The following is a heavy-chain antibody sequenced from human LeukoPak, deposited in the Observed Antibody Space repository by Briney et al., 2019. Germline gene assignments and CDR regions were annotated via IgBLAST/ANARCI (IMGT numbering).Heavy chain of an antibody. Sequence: GGSLRLSCAASGFTLSSYGMHWVRQAPGKGLEWVAFIRYDGSNKYYADSVKGRFTISRDNSKNTLYLQMNSLRAEDTAVYYCAKGGGIAARRYSLCDYWGQGTLVTVSS. CDR1: GFTLSSYG. CDR2: IRYDGSNK. J-gene: IGHJ4*02. D-gene: IGHD6-6*01. CDR3: AKGGGIAARRYSLCDY. V-gene: IGHV3-30*02.